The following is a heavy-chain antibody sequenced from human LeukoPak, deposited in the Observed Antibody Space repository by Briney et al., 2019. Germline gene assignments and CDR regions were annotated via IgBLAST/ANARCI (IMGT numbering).Heavy chain of an antibody. CDR2: ISYDGSNK. Sequence: PGGSLRLSCAASGFTFSSYGMHWVRQAPGKGLEWVAVISYDGSNKYYADSVKGRFTISRDNSKNTLYLQMNSLRAEDTAVYYCAKPRSMDVWGQGTTVTVSS. J-gene: IGHJ6*02. CDR1: GFTFSSYG. CDR3: AKPRSMDV. V-gene: IGHV3-30*18.